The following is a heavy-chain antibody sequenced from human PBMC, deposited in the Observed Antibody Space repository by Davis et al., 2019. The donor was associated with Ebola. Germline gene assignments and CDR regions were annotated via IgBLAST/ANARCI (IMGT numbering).Heavy chain of an antibody. D-gene: IGHD2-2*01. Sequence: GESLKISCAASGFTVSSNYMSWVRQAPGKGLEWVSVIYSGGSTYYADSVKGRFTISRDNAKNSLYLQMNSLRAEDTAVYYCARDEYQLLSVGSRNYYYGMDVWGQGTTVTVSS. CDR3: ARDEYQLLSVGSRNYYYGMDV. J-gene: IGHJ6*02. V-gene: IGHV3-53*01. CDR2: IYSGGST. CDR1: GFTVSSNY.